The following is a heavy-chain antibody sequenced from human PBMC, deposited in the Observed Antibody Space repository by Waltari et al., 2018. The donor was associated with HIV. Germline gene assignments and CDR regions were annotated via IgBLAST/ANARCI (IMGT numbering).Heavy chain of an antibody. Sequence: QVQLVEPGGGLVKPGGSLRLSCAASGFAFSDYYMSWTRQAPGKGLEWISYNSSTGTIYVDSVRGRFTISRDNAKSSLYLQMNSLRAEDTAVYYCARDGGDYPDAFDIWGQGTMVTVSP. CDR2: NSSTGTI. D-gene: IGHD1-26*01. V-gene: IGHV3-11*01. CDR1: GFAFSDYY. CDR3: ARDGGDYPDAFDI. J-gene: IGHJ3*02.